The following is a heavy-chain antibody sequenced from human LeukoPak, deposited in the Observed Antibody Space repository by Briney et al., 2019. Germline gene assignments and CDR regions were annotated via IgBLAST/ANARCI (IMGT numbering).Heavy chain of an antibody. D-gene: IGHD2/OR15-2a*01. CDR1: GGSISSGGYS. J-gene: IGHJ3*02. CDR2: IYHSGST. Sequence: SETLSLTCAVSGGSISSGGYSWSWIRQPPGKGLEWIGYIYHSGSTNYNPSLKSRVTISVDTSKNQFSLKLSSVTAADTAVYYCARGGRVKEGYYGRPSPRDAFDIWGQGTMVTVSS. CDR3: ARGGRVKEGYYGRPSPRDAFDI. V-gene: IGHV4-30-2*01.